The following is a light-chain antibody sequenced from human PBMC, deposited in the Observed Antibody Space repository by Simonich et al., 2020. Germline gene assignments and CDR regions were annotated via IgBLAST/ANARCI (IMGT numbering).Light chain of an antibody. CDR1: SSDVGGYNY. CDR3: SSYTSSSTYVV. J-gene: IGLJ2*01. V-gene: IGLV2-14*01. Sequence: QSALTQPASVSGSPGQSITISCTGTSSDVGGYNYVSWYQQHPGKAPKLMIYDVSKLPSGVSNRFSGSKSGNTASLTISWLQSEDEADYYCSSYTSSSTYVVFGGGTKLTVL. CDR2: DVS.